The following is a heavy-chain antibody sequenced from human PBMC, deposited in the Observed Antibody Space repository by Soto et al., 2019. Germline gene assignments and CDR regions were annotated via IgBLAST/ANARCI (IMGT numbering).Heavy chain of an antibody. CDR3: ARGPGYSSGWFDY. CDR2: INHSGST. CDR1: GGSFSGYY. Sequence: SETLSLTCAVYGGSFSGYYWSWIRQPPGKGLEWIGEINHSGSTNYNPSLKSRVTISVDTSKNQFSLKLSSVTAADTAVYYCARGPGYSSGWFDYWGQGTLVTVSS. J-gene: IGHJ4*02. V-gene: IGHV4-34*01. D-gene: IGHD6-19*01.